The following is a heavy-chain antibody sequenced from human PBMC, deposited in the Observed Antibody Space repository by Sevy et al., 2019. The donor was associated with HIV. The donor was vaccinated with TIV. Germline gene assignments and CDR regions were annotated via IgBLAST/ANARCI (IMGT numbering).Heavy chain of an antibody. J-gene: IGHJ4*02. V-gene: IGHV1-18*01. CDR2: ISSHNGGT. CDR3: ARAYCRGGRCYSLAY. Sequence: ASVKVSCHTSGYTFTSYRISWVRQAPGQGLEWMGWISSHNGGTDYLRNFQGRVTMITETSTSTAYMELRSLRSDDTAVYYCARAYCRGGRCYSLAYWGQGTLVTVSS. CDR1: GYTFTSYR. D-gene: IGHD2-15*01.